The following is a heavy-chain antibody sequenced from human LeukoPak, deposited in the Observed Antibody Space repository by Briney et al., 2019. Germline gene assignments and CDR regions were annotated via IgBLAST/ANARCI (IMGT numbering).Heavy chain of an antibody. Sequence: SQTLSLTCTVSGGPISSGGYYWSWIRQHPGKGLEWIGYIYYSGSTYYNPSLKSRVTISVDTSKNQFSLKLSSVTAADTAVYYCARARIAVADGGTFDYWGQGTLVTVSS. V-gene: IGHV4-31*03. D-gene: IGHD6-19*01. CDR1: GGPISSGGYY. J-gene: IGHJ4*02. CDR3: ARARIAVADGGTFDY. CDR2: IYYSGST.